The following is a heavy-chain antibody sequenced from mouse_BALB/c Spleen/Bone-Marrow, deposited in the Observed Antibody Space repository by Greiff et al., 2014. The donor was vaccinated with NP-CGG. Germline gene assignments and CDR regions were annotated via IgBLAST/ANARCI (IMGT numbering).Heavy chain of an antibody. V-gene: IGHV2-2*02. CDR2: IWTGGST. CDR3: ARNHRGYYFGY. D-gene: IGHD3-1*01. Sequence: QVQLKESGPGLVQPSQSLSITCTVSGFSLTTYGVHWVRQSPGKGLEWLGVIWTGGSTDYNAAFISRLSISKDNSKSQVFFEMNSLQANDTAIYYCARNHRGYYFGYWGQGTTLTVSS. CDR1: GFSLTTYG. J-gene: IGHJ2*01.